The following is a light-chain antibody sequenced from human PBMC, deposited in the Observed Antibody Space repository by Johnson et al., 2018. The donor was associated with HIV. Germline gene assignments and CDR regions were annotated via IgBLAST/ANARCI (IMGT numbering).Light chain of an antibody. V-gene: IGLV1-51*02. CDR2: ENN. Sequence: QSVLTQPPSVSAAPGQKVTISCSGSGSNIGNNYVSWYQQLPGTAPKLLIYENNKRPSGIPDRFSGSKSGTSATMGITGLQTGDEADYYCGTWDSSLSAVYVFGTGTKVTVL. CDR3: GTWDSSLSAVYV. CDR1: GSNIGNNY. J-gene: IGLJ1*01.